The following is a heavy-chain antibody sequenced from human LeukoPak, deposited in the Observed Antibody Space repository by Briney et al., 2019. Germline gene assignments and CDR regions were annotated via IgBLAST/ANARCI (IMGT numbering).Heavy chain of an antibody. CDR3: ARDPHAGIFDS. CDR1: GFTFGDFH. V-gene: IGHV3-48*02. Sequence: PGGSLRLSCATSGFTFGDFHMNWLRQAPGKGLEHVSYISSGGSTTYYADSVVGRFSISGDDAENFLYLQMDSLRDGDTAVYYCARDPHAGIFDSWGQGTLVTVSS. J-gene: IGHJ4*02. CDR2: ISSGGSTT.